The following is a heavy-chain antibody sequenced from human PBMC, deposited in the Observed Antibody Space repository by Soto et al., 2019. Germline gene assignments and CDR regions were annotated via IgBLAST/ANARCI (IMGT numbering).Heavy chain of an antibody. J-gene: IGHJ4*02. CDR3: ASGGGYNRIDY. Sequence: QVQLVESGGGVVQPGRSLRLSCAASGFTFSSYAMHWVRQAPGKGLEWVAVISYDGSNKYYADSVKSRFTISRDNSKNTLYLQMNSLRAEDTAVYYCASGGGYNRIDYWGQGTLVTVSS. CDR2: ISYDGSNK. D-gene: IGHD2-15*01. CDR1: GFTFSSYA. V-gene: IGHV3-30-3*01.